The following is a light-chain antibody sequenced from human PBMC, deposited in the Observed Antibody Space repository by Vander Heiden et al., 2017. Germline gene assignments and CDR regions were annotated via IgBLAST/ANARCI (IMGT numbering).Light chain of an antibody. V-gene: IGKV3-15*01. CDR2: AAA. CDR1: QRVHIN. CDR3: QQYNEWPPLYT. J-gene: IGKJ2*01. Sequence: IVLTQSPATLSFSPGEIATLSCSASQRVHINMACYQQRPGQTPRLLSYAAAARAKGVPDRFSGSGSGTDVTLSISSLQSEDFAVYYCQQYNEWPPLYTFGQGTKLEIK.